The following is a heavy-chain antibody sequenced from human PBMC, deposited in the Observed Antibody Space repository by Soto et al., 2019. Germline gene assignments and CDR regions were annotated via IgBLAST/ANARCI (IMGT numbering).Heavy chain of an antibody. D-gene: IGHD6-19*01. CDR3: VDGMSGWPF. Sequence: GGSLRLSCAASGLTFRDHWMHWVRQGPGKGLVWVSRINGDGSSTSYADSVKGRFTISRDNAKNTLYLQMNSLRAEDTAVYYCVDGMSGWPFWGQGTLVTVSS. CDR2: INGDGSST. V-gene: IGHV3-74*01. CDR1: GLTFRDHW. J-gene: IGHJ4*02.